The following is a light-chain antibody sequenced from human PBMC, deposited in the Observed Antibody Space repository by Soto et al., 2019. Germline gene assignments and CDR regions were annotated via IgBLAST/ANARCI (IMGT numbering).Light chain of an antibody. CDR3: QQYNNWPRT. Sequence: EIVMTQSPATLSVSRGERATLSCRASQSVSSDLAWYHQKPGQAPRLLIYGASTRATGIPARFSGSGSGTEFTLTINSLQSEDFAVYYCQQYNNWPRTFGQGTKVDIK. J-gene: IGKJ1*01. CDR2: GAS. V-gene: IGKV3-15*01. CDR1: QSVSSD.